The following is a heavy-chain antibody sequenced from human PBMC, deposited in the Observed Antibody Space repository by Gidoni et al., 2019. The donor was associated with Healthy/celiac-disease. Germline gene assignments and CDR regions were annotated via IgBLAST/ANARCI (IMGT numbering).Heavy chain of an antibody. V-gene: IGHV1-69*01. CDR2: IIPIFGTA. D-gene: IGHD2-2*01. J-gene: IGHJ6*02. Sequence: QVQLVQSGAEVKKPGSSVKVSCKASGGTFSSYAISWVRQAPGQGLEWMGGIIPIFGTANYAQKFQGRVTITADESTSTAYMELSSLRSEDTAVYYCARDLLYCSSTSCYPEPYYYYGMDVWGQGTTVTVSS. CDR1: GGTFSSYA. CDR3: ARDLLYCSSTSCYPEPYYYYGMDV.